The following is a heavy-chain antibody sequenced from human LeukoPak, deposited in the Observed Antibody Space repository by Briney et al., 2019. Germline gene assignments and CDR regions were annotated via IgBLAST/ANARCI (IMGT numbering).Heavy chain of an antibody. CDR2: TSWDGTYK. V-gene: IGHV3-30*04. J-gene: IGHJ3*01. D-gene: IGHD2-2*01. CDR1: RFPFSSYA. CDR3: VREAEIVVVPAAVSRTGVSFAY. Sequence: PGRSLRLSCAASRFPFSSYALHWVRQTPGEGLEWVAVTSWDGTYKYYADSVKGRFTISRDNPKNTLYLQMNSLRAEDTAIYYCVREAEIVVVPAAVSRTGVSFAYWGQGTMVTVSS.